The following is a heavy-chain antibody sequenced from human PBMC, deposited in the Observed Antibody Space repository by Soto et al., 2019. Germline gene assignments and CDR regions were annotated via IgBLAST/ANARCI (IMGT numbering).Heavy chain of an antibody. CDR2: IDPSDSYT. D-gene: IGHD3-9*01. CDR1: GYSFTSYW. J-gene: IGHJ6*02. V-gene: IGHV5-10-1*01. Sequence: GESLKISCKGSGYSFTSYWISWVRQMPGKGLEWMGRIDPSDSYTNYSPSFQGHVTISADKSISTAYLQWSSLKASDTAMYYCARQINGYFDNYYYGMDVWGQGTTVTVSS. CDR3: ARQINGYFDNYYYGMDV.